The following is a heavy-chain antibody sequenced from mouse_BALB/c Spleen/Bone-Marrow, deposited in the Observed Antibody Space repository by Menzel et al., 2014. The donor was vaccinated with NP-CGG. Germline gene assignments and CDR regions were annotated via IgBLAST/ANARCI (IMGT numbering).Heavy chain of an antibody. D-gene: IGHD1-1*01. Sequence: EVQLHQSGAELVKPGASVKLSCTASGFNIKDTYMHWVKQRPEQGLEWIGRIDPANGNTKYDPRFQGKATITADTSSNTAYLQLSSLTSEDTAVYYCAPYYYGSSSFAYWGQGTLVTVSA. J-gene: IGHJ3*01. CDR2: IDPANGNT. CDR1: GFNIKDTY. V-gene: IGHV14-3*02. CDR3: APYYYGSSSFAY.